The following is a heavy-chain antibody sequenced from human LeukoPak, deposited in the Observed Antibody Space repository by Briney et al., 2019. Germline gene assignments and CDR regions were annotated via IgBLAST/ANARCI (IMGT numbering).Heavy chain of an antibody. CDR3: AKSPVYDFWSGYCDY. D-gene: IGHD3-3*01. V-gene: IGHV3-9*01. CDR1: GFTFDDYA. Sequence: GRSLRLSCAASGFTFDDYAMHWVRQAPGKGLEWVSGISWNSGSIGYADSVKGRFTISRDNAKNSLYLQMNSLRAEDTALYYCAKSPVYDFWSGYCDYWGQGTLVTVSS. CDR2: ISWNSGSI. J-gene: IGHJ4*02.